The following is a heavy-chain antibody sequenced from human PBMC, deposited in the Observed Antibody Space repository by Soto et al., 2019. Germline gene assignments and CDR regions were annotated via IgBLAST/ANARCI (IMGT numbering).Heavy chain of an antibody. D-gene: IGHD3-3*01. CDR3: VRGTYYDFWSGYYTDAFDI. CDR1: GYTFTSYD. J-gene: IGHJ3*02. Sequence: ASVKVSCKASGYTFTSYDINWVRQATGQGLEWMGWMNPNSGNTGYAQKFQGRVTMTRNTSISTAYMELSSLRSEDTAVYYCVRGTYYDFWSGYYTDAFDIWGQGTMVTVSS. CDR2: MNPNSGNT. V-gene: IGHV1-8*01.